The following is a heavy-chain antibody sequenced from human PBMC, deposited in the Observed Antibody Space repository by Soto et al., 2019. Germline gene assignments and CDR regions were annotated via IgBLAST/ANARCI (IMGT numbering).Heavy chain of an antibody. CDR2: INPSGGST. J-gene: IGHJ3*02. D-gene: IGHD3-16*02. CDR3: ASQSIMITFGGVIPDDAFEI. CDR1: GYTFTSYY. Sequence: QVQLVQSGAEVKKPGASVKVSCKASGYTFTSYYMHWVRQAPGQGLEWMGIINPSGGSTSYAQKVQGRVTVTRDTSTSTVYMELSSLRSEDTAVYYCASQSIMITFGGVIPDDAFEIWGHGTMVTVSS. V-gene: IGHV1-46*01.